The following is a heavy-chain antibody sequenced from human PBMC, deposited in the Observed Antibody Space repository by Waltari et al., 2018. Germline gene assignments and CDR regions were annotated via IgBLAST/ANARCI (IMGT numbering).Heavy chain of an antibody. V-gene: IGHV1-69-2*01. Sequence: EVQLVQSGAEVKKPGATVKISCKASGYNFTDYYMHSVQQAPGEGLEWMGLVGPEDGETIYAEKFQGRVTITADTSTDTAYMELSSLRSEETAMYYCATVDTAMIDWGQGTLVTVAS. CDR2: VGPEDGET. CDR3: ATVDTAMID. CDR1: GYNFTDYY. D-gene: IGHD5-18*01. J-gene: IGHJ4*02.